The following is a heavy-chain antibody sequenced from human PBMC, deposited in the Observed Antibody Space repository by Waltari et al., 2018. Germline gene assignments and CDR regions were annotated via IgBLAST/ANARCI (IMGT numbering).Heavy chain of an antibody. CDR2: INHSGST. J-gene: IGHJ3*02. D-gene: IGHD3-22*01. V-gene: IGHV4-34*01. Sequence: QVQLQQWGAGLLKPSETLSLTCAVYGGSFSGYYWSWIRQPPGKGLEWIGEINHSGSTNYNPPLKSRVTISVDTSKNQFSLKLSSVTAADTAVYYCARHPYYDSSGKSRSAFDIWGQGTMVTVSS. CDR1: GGSFSGYY. CDR3: ARHPYYDSSGKSRSAFDI.